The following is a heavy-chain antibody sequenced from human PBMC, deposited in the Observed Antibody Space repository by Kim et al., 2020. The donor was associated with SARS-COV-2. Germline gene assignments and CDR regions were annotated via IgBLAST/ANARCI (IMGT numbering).Heavy chain of an antibody. CDR3: ARGEITMVRGVIMNNWFDP. J-gene: IGHJ5*02. CDR1: GYTFTGYY. D-gene: IGHD3-10*01. Sequence: ASVKVSCKASGYTFTGYYMHWVRQAPGQGLEWMGWINPNSGGTNYAQKFQGWVTMTRDTSISTAYMELSRLRSDDTAVYYCARGEITMVRGVIMNNWFDPWGQGTLVTVSS. CDR2: INPNSGGT. V-gene: IGHV1-2*04.